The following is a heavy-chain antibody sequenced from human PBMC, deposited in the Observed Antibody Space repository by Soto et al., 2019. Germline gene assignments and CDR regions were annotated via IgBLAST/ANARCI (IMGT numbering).Heavy chain of an antibody. J-gene: IGHJ4*02. CDR2: ISAYNGNT. CDR1: GYTFTSYG. D-gene: IGHD2-2*01. Sequence: ASVKVSCKASGYTFTSYGISWVRQAPGQGLEWMGWISAYNGNTNYAQKLQGRVTMTTDTSTSTAYMELRSLRSDDTVVYYCARYAEVPEDIVVVTWGQGNLVTVSS. V-gene: IGHV1-18*01. CDR3: ARYAEVPEDIVVVT.